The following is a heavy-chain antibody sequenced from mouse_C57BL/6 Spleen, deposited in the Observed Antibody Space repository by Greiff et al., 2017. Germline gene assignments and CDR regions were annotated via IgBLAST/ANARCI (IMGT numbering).Heavy chain of an antibody. CDR3: ARGATTVVAYYFDY. CDR1: GYTFTSYW. J-gene: IGHJ2*01. V-gene: IGHV1-72*01. D-gene: IGHD1-1*01. Sequence: QVQLQQPGAELVKPGASVKLSCKASGYTFTSYWMHWVKQRPGRGLEWIGRIDPNSGCTKYNEKFKSKATLTVDKPSSTAYMQLSSLTSEDSAVYDCARGATTVVAYYFDYWGQGTTLTVSS. CDR2: IDPNSGCT.